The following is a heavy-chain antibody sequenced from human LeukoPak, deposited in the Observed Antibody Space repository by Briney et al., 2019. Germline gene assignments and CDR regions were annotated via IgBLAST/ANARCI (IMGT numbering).Heavy chain of an antibody. V-gene: IGHV6-1*01. D-gene: IGHD2/OR15-2a*01. Sequence: SQTLSLTCALSGDTFSSNSAAWNWSRQSPSRGLEWLVRTYFRSKWYNDYAESVKGRISINPDTSKNQFSLQLNSVNPEDTAVYYCANFYLDNWSQGSLVTVSS. J-gene: IGHJ4*02. CDR3: ANFYLDN. CDR1: GDTFSSNSAA. CDR2: TYFRSKWYN.